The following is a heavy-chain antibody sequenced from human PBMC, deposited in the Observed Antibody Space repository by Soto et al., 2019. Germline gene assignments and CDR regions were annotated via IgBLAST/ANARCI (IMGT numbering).Heavy chain of an antibody. Sequence: PSETLSLTCAVYGGSFSGYYWSWIRQPPGKGLEWIGEINHSGSTNYNPSLKSRVTISVDTSKNQFSLKLSSVTAADTAVYYCASWEGNNWFDPWGQGTLVTVSS. D-gene: IGHD1-26*01. CDR1: GGSFSGYY. CDR2: INHSGST. CDR3: ASWEGNNWFDP. J-gene: IGHJ5*02. V-gene: IGHV4-34*01.